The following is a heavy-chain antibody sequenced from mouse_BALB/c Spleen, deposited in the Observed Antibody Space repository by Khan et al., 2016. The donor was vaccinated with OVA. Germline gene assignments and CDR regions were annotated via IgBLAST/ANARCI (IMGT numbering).Heavy chain of an antibody. V-gene: IGHV1S137*01. J-gene: IGHJ3*01. CDR1: GYIFTDFT. Sequence: QVQLKQSGAELVRPGVSVKISCKGSGYIFTDFTMHWVKQSHAMSLEWIGVISTYYGDADYNQKFKGKATMTVDKSSNTAYMDLARLTSEDSAIYYRKGGGEGDRFLYWGQGTLVTVSA. CDR3: KGGGEGDRFLY. CDR2: ISTYYGDA.